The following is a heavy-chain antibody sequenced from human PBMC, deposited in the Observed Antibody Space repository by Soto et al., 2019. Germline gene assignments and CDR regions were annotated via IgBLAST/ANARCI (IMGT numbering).Heavy chain of an antibody. D-gene: IGHD3-22*01. J-gene: IGHJ4*01. CDR1: RVNLSRYG. CDR2: IWYDGSIK. CDR3: ARYYCGIVVGHCY. Sequence: PGGTLRIYCAESRVNLSRYGMHWVRQAPGKGLWWLAVIWYDGSIKFYATLAKGQFTISRQYYINTLYLQMNSLRAEDTAVYFCARYYCGIVVGHCYWAQRTLVTVSS. V-gene: IGHV3-33*01.